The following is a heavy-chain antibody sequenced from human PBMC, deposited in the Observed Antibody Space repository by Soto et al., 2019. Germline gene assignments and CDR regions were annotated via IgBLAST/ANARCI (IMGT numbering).Heavy chain of an antibody. CDR3: ARQGSNEYYYYGMDV. V-gene: IGHV1-69*12. CDR2: IIRIFGTP. CDR1: GGTFSSYA. J-gene: IGHJ6*02. D-gene: IGHD3-10*01. Sequence: QVQLVQSGAEVKKPGSSVKVSCKASGGTFSSYAINWVRQAPGQGLEWMGGIIRIFGTPDYAQRFQGSVTITADESGRTAYMELSSLRSEDTAVYYCARQGSNEYYYYGMDVWGQGTTVTVSS.